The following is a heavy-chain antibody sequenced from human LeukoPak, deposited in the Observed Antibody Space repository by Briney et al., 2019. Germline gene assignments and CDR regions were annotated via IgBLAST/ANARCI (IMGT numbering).Heavy chain of an antibody. Sequence: PSETLSLACAVSGYSISRGYYRIWIRPPPRKGVEWVGSLYHSERIDYNTSLESRVTMSDDTSKNQFSLKLSIATAANTTVYSCARQHDSYEYYYVDVWGKGKTVTVSS. CDR3: ARQHDSYEYYYVDV. CDR1: GYSISRGYY. J-gene: IGHJ6*03. D-gene: IGHD1-1*01. V-gene: IGHV4-38-2*01. CDR2: LYHSERI.